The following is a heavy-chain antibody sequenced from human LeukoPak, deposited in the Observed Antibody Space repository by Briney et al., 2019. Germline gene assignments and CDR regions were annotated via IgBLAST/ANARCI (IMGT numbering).Heavy chain of an antibody. J-gene: IGHJ4*02. CDR3: ARGVLDYYDSSGVLDY. D-gene: IGHD3-22*01. V-gene: IGHV1-2*02. CDR1: GYTFTSYG. CDR2: INPNSGGT. Sequence: GASVKVSCKASGYTFTSYGINWVRQAPGQGLEWMGWINPNSGGTNYAQKFQGRVTMTRDTSISTAYMELSRLRSDDTAVYYCARGVLDYYDSSGVLDYWGQGTLVTVSS.